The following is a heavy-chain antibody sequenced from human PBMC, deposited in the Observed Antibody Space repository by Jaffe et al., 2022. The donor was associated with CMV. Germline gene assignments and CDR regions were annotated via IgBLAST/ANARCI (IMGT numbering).Heavy chain of an antibody. J-gene: IGHJ6*02. Sequence: EVQLLESGGGLVQPGGSLRLSCAASGFTFSSYAMSWVRQAPGKGLEWVSAISGSGGSTYYADSVKGRFTISRDNSKNTLYLQMNSLRAEDTAVYYCAKAVVVVPAAIPVSGTNYYYYGMDVWGQGTTVTVSS. D-gene: IGHD2-2*02. V-gene: IGHV3-23*01. CDR1: GFTFSSYA. CDR2: ISGSGGST. CDR3: AKAVVVVPAAIPVSGTNYYYYGMDV.